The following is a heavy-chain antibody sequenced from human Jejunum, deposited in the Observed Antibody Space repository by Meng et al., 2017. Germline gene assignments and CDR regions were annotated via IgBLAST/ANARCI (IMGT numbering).Heavy chain of an antibody. CDR1: RFTFSIHW. CDR2: GSTDGTIT. J-gene: IGHJ1*01. CDR3: ASDRITD. V-gene: IGHV3-74*01. D-gene: IGHD3-16*01. Sequence: EVQVVVFGGVLVQAVGSLRLSGSSSRFTFSIHWMHWFRQAPGKGLVWLSRGSTDGTITNYADSVKGRFTISRDNAKDTVFLEMNSLRVEDTAVYYCASDRITDWGQGTLVTVSS.